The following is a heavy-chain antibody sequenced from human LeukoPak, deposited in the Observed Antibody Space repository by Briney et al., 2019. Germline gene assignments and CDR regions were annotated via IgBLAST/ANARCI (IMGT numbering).Heavy chain of an antibody. V-gene: IGHV3-21*01. D-gene: IGHD6-19*01. CDR1: GFTFSSYS. J-gene: IGHJ6*02. CDR3: ARDREGQWPIPYYYYGMDV. CDR2: ISSSSSYI. Sequence: GGSLRLSCAASGFTFSSYSMNWVRQAPGKGLEWVSSISSSSSYIYYADSVKGRFTISRDNAKNSLYLQMNGLRAEDTAVYYCARDREGQWPIPYYYYGMDVWGQGTTVTVSS.